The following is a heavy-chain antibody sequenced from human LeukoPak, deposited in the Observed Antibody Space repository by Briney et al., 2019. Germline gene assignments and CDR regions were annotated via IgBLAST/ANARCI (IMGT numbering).Heavy chain of an antibody. CDR1: GGSFSGYY. CDR2: INHSGST. V-gene: IGHV4-34*01. CDR3: ARKSSGWYLKWFDP. J-gene: IGHJ5*02. D-gene: IGHD6-19*01. Sequence: SETLSLTCAVYGGSFSGYYWSWIRQPPGEGLEWIGEINHSGSTNYNPSLKSRVTISVDTSKNQFSLKLSSVTAADTAVYYCARKSSGWYLKWFDPWGQGTLVTVSS.